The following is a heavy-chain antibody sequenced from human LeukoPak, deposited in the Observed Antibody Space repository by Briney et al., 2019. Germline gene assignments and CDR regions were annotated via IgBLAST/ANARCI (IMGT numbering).Heavy chain of an antibody. D-gene: IGHD4-11*01. CDR1: GSSISSGYY. J-gene: IGHJ4*02. Sequence: SETLSLTCAVSGSSISSGYYWGWIRQPPGKGLEWIASIYHSGSTYYNPSFKSRVSISVDTSKNRFSLKLTSVAAADTAVFYCARASFVGDDYSNYGSFDYWGQGILVTVSS. V-gene: IGHV4-38-2*01. CDR3: ARASFVGDDYSNYGSFDY. CDR2: IYHSGST.